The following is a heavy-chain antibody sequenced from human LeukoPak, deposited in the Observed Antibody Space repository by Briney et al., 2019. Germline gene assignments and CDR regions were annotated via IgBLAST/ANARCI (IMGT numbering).Heavy chain of an antibody. Sequence: GGPLRLSCAASGFTFSSYAMSWARQAPGKGLEGVSSIRPDGSDKYYVDSVKGRFTISRDNSKNTLYLQMNSLRAEDTAVYYCAKGGSSWYPGLFDYWGQGTLVTVSS. D-gene: IGHD6-13*01. CDR1: GFTFSSYA. CDR2: IRPDGSDK. CDR3: AKGGSSWYPGLFDY. J-gene: IGHJ4*02. V-gene: IGHV3-23*01.